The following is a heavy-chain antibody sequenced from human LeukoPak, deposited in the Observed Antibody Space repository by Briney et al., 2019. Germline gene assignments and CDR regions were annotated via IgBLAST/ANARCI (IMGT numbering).Heavy chain of an antibody. J-gene: IGHJ4*02. CDR2: ISWDGGST. Sequence: SGGSLRLSCAASGFTFDDYTMHWVRQAPGKGLEWVSLISWDGGSTYYADSVKGRFTISRDNSKNSLYLQMNSLRTEDTALYYCAKDISPVSSTRIDYWGQGTLVTVSS. V-gene: IGHV3-43*01. CDR3: AKDISPVSSTRIDY. D-gene: IGHD2-2*01. CDR1: GFTFDDYT.